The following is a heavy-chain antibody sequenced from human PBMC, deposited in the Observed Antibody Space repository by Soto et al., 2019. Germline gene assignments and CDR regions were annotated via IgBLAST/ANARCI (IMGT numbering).Heavy chain of an antibody. CDR2: INPNSGGT. CDR1: GYTFTGYY. CDR3: ARTHCSSTRCYVGSWDY. Sequence: QVQLVQSGAEVKKPGASVKVSCRASGYTFTGYYMHWVRQAPGQGLEWMGWINPNSGGTNYAQNFQGWVTMTRDTSGSTADMELSRLRSDDTAVYDCARTHCSSTRCYVGSWDYWGQGTLVTVSS. J-gene: IGHJ4*02. D-gene: IGHD2-2*01. V-gene: IGHV1-2*04.